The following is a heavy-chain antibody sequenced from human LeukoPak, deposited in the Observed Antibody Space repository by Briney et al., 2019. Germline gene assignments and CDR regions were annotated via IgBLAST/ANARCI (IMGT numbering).Heavy chain of an antibody. CDR3: AXRYGDYGHYYYYMDV. V-gene: IGHV4-39*01. CDR1: GGSISSSSYY. CDR2: IYYSGST. J-gene: IGHJ6*03. Sequence: SETLSLTCTVSGGSISSSSYYWGWIRQPPGKGLEWIGSIYYSGSTYYNPSLKSRVTISVDTSKNQFSLKLSSVTAADTAVYYCAXRYGDYGHYYYYMDVWGKGTTVTVSS. D-gene: IGHD4-17*01.